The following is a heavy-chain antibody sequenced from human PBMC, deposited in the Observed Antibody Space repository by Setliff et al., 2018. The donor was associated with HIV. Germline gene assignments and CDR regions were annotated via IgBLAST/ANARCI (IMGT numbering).Heavy chain of an antibody. D-gene: IGHD4-17*01. CDR3: ANSVTDASYWYCIH. V-gene: IGHV1-3*01. CDR1: GFIFTNYG. Sequence: ASVKVSCKASGFIFTNYGIHWVRQAPGHSLEWMGYINSGTGNTIYSQKFQGRVTCSRDTSASTAYMELSSLRSEDTAVYYCANSVTDASYWYCIHWGRGSPVTVSS. J-gene: IGHJ2*01. CDR2: INSGTGNT.